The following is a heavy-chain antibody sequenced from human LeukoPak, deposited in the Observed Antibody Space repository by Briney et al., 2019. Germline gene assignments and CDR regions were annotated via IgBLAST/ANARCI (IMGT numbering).Heavy chain of an antibody. J-gene: IGHJ4*02. Sequence: GASVKVSCKASGYTFTSYYMHWVRQAPGQGLEWMGIINPSGGSTSYAQKFQGRVTMTRDTSTSKVYMELSSLRSEDTAVYYCASSTTVVTPLDYWGQGTLVTVSS. CDR3: ASSTTVVTPLDY. CDR2: INPSGGST. V-gene: IGHV1-46*01. D-gene: IGHD4-23*01. CDR1: GYTFTSYY.